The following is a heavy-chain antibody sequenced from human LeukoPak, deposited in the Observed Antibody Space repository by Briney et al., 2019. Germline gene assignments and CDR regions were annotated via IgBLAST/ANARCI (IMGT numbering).Heavy chain of an antibody. D-gene: IGHD6-19*01. CDR2: IYYSGST. J-gene: IGHJ6*03. V-gene: IGHV4-59*01. CDR3: ARCIAVAGIYYYYMDV. CDR1: GGSISSYY. Sequence: TSETLSLTCTVSGGSISSYYWSWIRQPPGKGLEWIGYIYYSGSTNYNPSLKSRVTISVDTSKNRFSLKLSSVTAADTAVYYCARCIAVAGIYYYYMDVWGKGTTVTVSS.